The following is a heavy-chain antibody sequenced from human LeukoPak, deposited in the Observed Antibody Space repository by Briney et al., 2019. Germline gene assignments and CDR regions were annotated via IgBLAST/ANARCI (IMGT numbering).Heavy chain of an antibody. V-gene: IGHV5-51*01. CDR3: VRTVCLNGTCYSYHDH. Sequence: GESLKISCKGSGDKFFNYWIGWVRQKPGSGLEWMGIIYPGDSDTIYSPSFQGHVTLSADKSLTTAYLQWSSLNGSDTAIDYCVRTVCLNGTCYSYHDHRGQGNMGTVSS. CDR1: GDKFFNYW. D-gene: IGHD2-21*02. J-gene: IGHJ4*02. CDR2: IYPGDSDT.